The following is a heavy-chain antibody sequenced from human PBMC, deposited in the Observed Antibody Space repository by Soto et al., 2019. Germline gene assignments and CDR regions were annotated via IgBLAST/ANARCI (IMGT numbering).Heavy chain of an antibody. J-gene: IGHJ6*02. D-gene: IGHD1-26*01. Sequence: GSLRLSCAASGFTFSSYGMHWVRQAPGKGLEWVAVIWYDGSNKYYADSVKGRFTISRDNSKNTLYLQMNSLRAEDTAVYYCARGEELLYYYYGMDVWGQGTTVTVSS. CDR3: ARGEELLYYYYGMDV. CDR1: GFTFSSYG. CDR2: IWYDGSNK. V-gene: IGHV3-33*01.